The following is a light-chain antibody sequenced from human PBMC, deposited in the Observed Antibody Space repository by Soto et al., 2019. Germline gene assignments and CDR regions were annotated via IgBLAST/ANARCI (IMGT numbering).Light chain of an antibody. CDR1: QGVSRK. CDR3: QQYGNWPRT. J-gene: IGKJ1*01. CDR2: DAS. V-gene: IGKV3-15*01. Sequence: DIVMTQSPATLSVAPGERVTFSCRASQGVSRKLAWYQQKPGQPPRLLIYDASTRATGIPSRFSGSGSGTEFTLTISSLKSEDFAVYYCQQYGNWPRTFGQGTKVDIK.